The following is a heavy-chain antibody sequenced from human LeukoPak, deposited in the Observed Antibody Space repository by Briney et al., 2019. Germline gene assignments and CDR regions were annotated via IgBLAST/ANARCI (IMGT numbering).Heavy chain of an antibody. CDR2: ISGSGGST. CDR3: AKGLWFGELIDY. Sequence: GGSLRLSCAASGFTFSIYAMSWVRQAPGKGLEWVSAISGSGGSTYYADSVKGRFTISRDNSKNTLYLQMNSLRAEDTAVYYCAKGLWFGELIDYWGQGTLVTVSS. D-gene: IGHD3-10*01. J-gene: IGHJ4*02. V-gene: IGHV3-23*01. CDR1: GFTFSIYA.